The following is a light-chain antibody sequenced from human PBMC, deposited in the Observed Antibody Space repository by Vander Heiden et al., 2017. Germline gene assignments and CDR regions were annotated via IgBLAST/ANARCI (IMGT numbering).Light chain of an antibody. CDR1: QSVSSY. CDR2: DAS. Sequence: EIVLTQSPATLSLSPGERATLSCRASQSVSSYLAWYQQKPGQAPRLLIYDASNRATGIQARFSGSGYGTDFTLTISSREPEDFASYYCQQRKNGHLMYTFGQGTKMEIK. V-gene: IGKV3-11*01. J-gene: IGKJ2*01. CDR3: QQRKNGHLMYT.